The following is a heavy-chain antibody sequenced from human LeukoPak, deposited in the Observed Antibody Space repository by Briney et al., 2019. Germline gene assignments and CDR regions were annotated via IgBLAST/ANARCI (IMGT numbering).Heavy chain of an antibody. Sequence: GGSLRLSCAASGFTLSSYAMHWVRQAPGKGLEWVAVISYDGSNKYYADSVKGRFTISRDNSKNTLYLQMNSLRAEDTAVYCCAGDEGLSWGQGTLVTVSS. J-gene: IGHJ4*02. D-gene: IGHD3-16*02. CDR3: AGDEGLS. V-gene: IGHV3-30-3*01. CDR2: ISYDGSNK. CDR1: GFTLSSYA.